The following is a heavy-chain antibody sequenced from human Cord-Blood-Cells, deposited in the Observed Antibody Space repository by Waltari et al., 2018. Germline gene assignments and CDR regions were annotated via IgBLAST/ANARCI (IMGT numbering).Heavy chain of an antibody. V-gene: IGHV1-69*09. J-gene: IGHJ4*02. Sequence: QVQLVQSGAEVKTPGSSVKVSCKASGGTFSSYAISWVRQAPGQGLEWMGRIIPILGIANYAQKFQGRVTITADKSTSTAYMELSSLRSEDTAVYYCARGENCSSTSCFDYWGQGTLVTVSS. D-gene: IGHD2-2*01. CDR1: GGTFSSYA. CDR3: ARGENCSSTSCFDY. CDR2: IIPILGIA.